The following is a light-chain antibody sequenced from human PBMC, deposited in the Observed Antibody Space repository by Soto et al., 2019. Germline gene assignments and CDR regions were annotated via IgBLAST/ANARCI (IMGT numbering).Light chain of an antibody. CDR1: ESVTNY. V-gene: IGKV3-11*01. J-gene: IGKJ4*01. CDR3: QQYNTFLT. CDR2: DVS. Sequence: EIVLTQSPATLSLSPGERGTLSCRASESVTNYLAWYQQKPGQAPRLLVYDVSNRATGIPARFSGSGSGTEFTLTISSLQPDDSATYYCQQYNTFLTFGGGTKVDIK.